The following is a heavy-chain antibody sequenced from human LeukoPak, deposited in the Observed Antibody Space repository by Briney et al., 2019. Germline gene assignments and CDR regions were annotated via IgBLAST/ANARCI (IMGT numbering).Heavy chain of an antibody. CDR3: AREDGYCGGDCSNFDY. CDR2: IRYDGSNK. Sequence: GGSLRLSCAASGFTFSSYGMHWVRQAPGKGLEWVAFIRYDGSNKYYADSVKGRFTISRDNSKNTLYLQMNSLRAEDTAVYYCAREDGYCGGDCSNFDYWGQGTLVTVSS. J-gene: IGHJ4*02. D-gene: IGHD2-21*02. CDR1: GFTFSSYG. V-gene: IGHV3-30*02.